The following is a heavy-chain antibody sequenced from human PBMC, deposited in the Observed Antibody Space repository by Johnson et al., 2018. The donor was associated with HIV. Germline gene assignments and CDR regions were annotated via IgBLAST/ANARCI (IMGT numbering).Heavy chain of an antibody. Sequence: VQLVESGGGLVQPGGSLRLSCAASGFTFSSYWMSWVRQAPGKGLAWVANIKQDGSEKYYVDSVKGRFTISRDNAKNSLYLQMNSLRAEDTAVYYCARGGYDSSGYYYVGEAFDIWGQGTMVTVSS. J-gene: IGHJ3*02. CDR3: ARGGYDSSGYYYVGEAFDI. V-gene: IGHV3-7*02. D-gene: IGHD3-22*01. CDR2: IKQDGSEK. CDR1: GFTFSSYW.